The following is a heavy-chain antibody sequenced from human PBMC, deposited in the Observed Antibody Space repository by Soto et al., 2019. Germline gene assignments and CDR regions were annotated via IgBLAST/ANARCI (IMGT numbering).Heavy chain of an antibody. CDR3: AHLHTGGNWFDP. D-gene: IGHD3-16*01. J-gene: IGHJ5*02. CDR2: IYWDDDK. Sequence: QITLKESGPTLVKPTQTLTLTCSFSGLSLSTSGVGVGWIRQPPGKALEGLALIYWDDDKRYSPSLKSRLTITKDTSKNQVVLTMTNMDPVDTATYCCAHLHTGGNWFDPWGQGTLVTVSS. V-gene: IGHV2-5*02. CDR1: GLSLSTSGVG.